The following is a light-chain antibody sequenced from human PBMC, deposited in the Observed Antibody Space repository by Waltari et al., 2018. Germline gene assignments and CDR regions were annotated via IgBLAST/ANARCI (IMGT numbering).Light chain of an antibody. J-gene: IGKJ1*01. V-gene: IGKV3-20*01. CDR3: QMYVRLPVT. CDR1: QSVGTY. CDR2: GAS. Sequence: EIVLTQSPGTLSLSPGESAALSCRASQSVGTYIAWYQQKPGQAPRLPIFGASNRATGIPDRFSGSGSGTDFSLTISRLEPEDFAVYYCQMYVRLPVTFGHGTRVEIK.